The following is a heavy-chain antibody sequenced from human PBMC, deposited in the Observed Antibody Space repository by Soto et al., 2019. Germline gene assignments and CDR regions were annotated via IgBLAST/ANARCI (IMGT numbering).Heavy chain of an antibody. CDR1: GFTFSSYG. V-gene: IGHV3-30*18. J-gene: IGHJ4*02. D-gene: IGHD3-22*01. CDR2: ISYDGSNK. CDR3: ANMKSGYDSSPSDY. Sequence: GGSLRLSCAASGFTFSSYGMHWVRQAPGKGLEWVAVISYDGSNKYYADSVKGRFTISRDNSKNTLYLQMNSLRAEDTAVYYCANMKSGYDSSPSDYWGQGTLVTVSS.